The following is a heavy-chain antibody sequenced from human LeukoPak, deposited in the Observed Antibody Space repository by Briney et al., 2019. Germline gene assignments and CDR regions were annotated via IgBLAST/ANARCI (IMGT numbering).Heavy chain of an antibody. CDR3: ARGSYYFDYSGAMDY. J-gene: IGHJ4*02. V-gene: IGHV4-4*07. D-gene: IGHD3-22*01. Sequence: SETLSLTCTVSGGSISSYYWSWIRQPAGKGLEWIGRIYTSGSTNYNPSLKSRVTMSVDTSKNQFSLKLSSVTAADTAVYYCARGSYYFDYSGAMDYWGQGTLVTVSS. CDR1: GGSISSYY. CDR2: IYTSGST.